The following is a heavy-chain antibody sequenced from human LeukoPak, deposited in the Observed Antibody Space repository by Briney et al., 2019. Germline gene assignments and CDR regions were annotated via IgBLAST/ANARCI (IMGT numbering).Heavy chain of an antibody. CDR2: ISGYNGNA. Sequence: ASVKVSCKASGYTFTNYGISWIRQAPGQGLEWMGWISGYNGNANYPQKLQGRVIMTTDTSTSTSYMELRSLRSDDTAVYYCARSSAEVLNYYYYAMDVWAKGPRSPSP. D-gene: IGHD6-6*01. V-gene: IGHV1-18*01. CDR1: GYTFTNYG. J-gene: IGHJ6*02. CDR3: ARSSAEVLNYYYYAMDV.